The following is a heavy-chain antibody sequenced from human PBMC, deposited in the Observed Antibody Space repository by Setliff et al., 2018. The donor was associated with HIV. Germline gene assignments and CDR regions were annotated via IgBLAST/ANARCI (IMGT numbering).Heavy chain of an antibody. CDR3: AKNKGYSSSWYGY. CDR2: ISSSSSYT. CDR1: GFTFSSYS. Sequence: PGGSLRLSCAASGFTFSSYSMNWVRQAPGKGLEWVSYISSSSSYTHYADSVKGRFTISRDNVKNSLYLQMNSLRAEDTAVYYCAKNKGYSSSWYGYWGQGTLVTVS. J-gene: IGHJ4*02. D-gene: IGHD6-13*01. V-gene: IGHV3-21*04.